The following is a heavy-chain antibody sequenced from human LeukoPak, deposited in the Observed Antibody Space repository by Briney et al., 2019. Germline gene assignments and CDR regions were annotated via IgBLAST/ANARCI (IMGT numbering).Heavy chain of an antibody. Sequence: SVKVSCKASGGTFSSYTISWVRQAPGQGLEWMGRIIPILGIANYAQKFQGRVTITADKSTSTAYMELSSLRSEDTAVYYCARSGEVVPAAITTTLGWFDSWGQGTLVTVSS. V-gene: IGHV1-69*02. CDR2: IIPILGIA. D-gene: IGHD2-2*01. CDR3: ARSGEVVPAAITTTLGWFDS. J-gene: IGHJ5*01. CDR1: GGTFSSYT.